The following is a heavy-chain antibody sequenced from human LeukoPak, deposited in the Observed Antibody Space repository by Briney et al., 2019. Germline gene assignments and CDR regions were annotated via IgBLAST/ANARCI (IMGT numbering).Heavy chain of an antibody. J-gene: IGHJ4*02. Sequence: SSGTLSLTCTVSGDSVSSGNYYLSWIRQPPGKGLDWITYMSPSGTTKYNPSLKSRVTTSVDTSRTQFSLRLSSVTAADTAVYYCARGQDDRSGTFDYWGQGILVTVSS. CDR3: ARGQDDRSGTFDY. CDR2: MSPSGTT. CDR1: GDSVSSGNYY. V-gene: IGHV4-61*01. D-gene: IGHD3-22*01.